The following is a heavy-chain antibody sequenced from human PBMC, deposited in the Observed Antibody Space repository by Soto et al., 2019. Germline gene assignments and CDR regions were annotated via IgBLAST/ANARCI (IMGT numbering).Heavy chain of an antibody. V-gene: IGHV5-51*01. J-gene: IGHJ5*02. CDR1: GYSFTSYW. Sequence: PGESLKISCQGSGYSFTSYWIGWVRQMPGKGLEWMGIIYPGDSDTRYSPSFQGQVTISADKSISTAYLQWSSLKASDTAMYYCARASIAARLYNWFDPWGQGTLVTVSS. D-gene: IGHD6-6*01. CDR3: ARASIAARLYNWFDP. CDR2: IYPGDSDT.